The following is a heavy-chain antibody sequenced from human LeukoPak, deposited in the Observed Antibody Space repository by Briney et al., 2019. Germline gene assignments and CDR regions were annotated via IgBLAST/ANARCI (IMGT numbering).Heavy chain of an antibody. D-gene: IGHD1-26*01. J-gene: IGHJ4*02. CDR3: ARGRGATFFDY. CDR2: IWYDGSNK. CDR1: GFTFSSYD. V-gene: IGHV3-33*01. Sequence: GRSLRLSCAASGFTFSSYDIHWVRQALGKGLEWVAVIWYDGSNKYYADSVKGRFTISRDNSKNTLYLQMNSLRAEDTAVYYCARGRGATFFDYWGQGNLVTVSS.